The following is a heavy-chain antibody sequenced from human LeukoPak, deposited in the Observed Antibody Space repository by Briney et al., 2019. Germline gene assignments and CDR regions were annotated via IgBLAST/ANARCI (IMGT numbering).Heavy chain of an antibody. V-gene: IGHV3-33*01. CDR3: ARDGLGSGSSWMITNDY. CDR1: GFTFSHYG. CDR2: IWSDATNQ. Sequence: GGSLRLSCEASGFTFSHYGMHWVRQAPGKGLEWVAVIWSDATNQYYADSVKGRFTISRDNFKNTVSLQMNSLRAEDTALYYCARDGLGSGSSWMITNDYWGQGTLVTVST. D-gene: IGHD3-10*01. J-gene: IGHJ4*02.